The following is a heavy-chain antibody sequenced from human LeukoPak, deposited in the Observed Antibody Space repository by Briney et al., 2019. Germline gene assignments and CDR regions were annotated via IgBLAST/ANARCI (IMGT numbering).Heavy chain of an antibody. Sequence: SETLSLTCTVSGGSISSSSYYWGWIRQPPGKGLEWIGSIYYSGSTYYNPSLKSRVTISVDTSKNQFSLKLSSVTAADTAVYYCARIRGAGYSSGWGQGTLVTVSS. CDR3: ARIRGAGYSSG. J-gene: IGHJ4*02. V-gene: IGHV4-39*01. CDR1: GGSISSSSYY. D-gene: IGHD6-19*01. CDR2: IYYSGST.